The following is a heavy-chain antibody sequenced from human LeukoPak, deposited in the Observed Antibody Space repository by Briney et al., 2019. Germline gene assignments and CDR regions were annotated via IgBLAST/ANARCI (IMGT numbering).Heavy chain of an antibody. V-gene: IGHV3-30*02. CDR2: MRYDGSNK. CDR3: ANLAGSSVVRGA. Sequence: GGSLRLSCAASGFTFSSYGMHWVRQAPGKGLEWVAFMRYDGSNKYYADSVKGRFTISRDDSKNTLYLQMNSLRAEDTAVYYCANLAGSSVVRGAWGQGTLVTVSS. D-gene: IGHD3-10*01. CDR1: GFTFSSYG. J-gene: IGHJ5*02.